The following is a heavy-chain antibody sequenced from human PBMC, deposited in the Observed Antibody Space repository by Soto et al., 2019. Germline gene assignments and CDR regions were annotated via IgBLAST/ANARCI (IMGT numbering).Heavy chain of an antibody. CDR1: GYTFTSYG. Sequence: QVHLVQSGAEVKKPGASVKVSCKASGYTFTSYGISWVRQAPGQGLERMGWISAYHGNTNYAQKLQGRVTMTTDTSTSTAYMELRSLRSDDTAVYYCAIVPPLFLEGYPGDYWGQGTLVTVSS. J-gene: IGHJ4*02. CDR2: ISAYHGNT. D-gene: IGHD2-15*01. V-gene: IGHV1-18*01. CDR3: AIVPPLFLEGYPGDY.